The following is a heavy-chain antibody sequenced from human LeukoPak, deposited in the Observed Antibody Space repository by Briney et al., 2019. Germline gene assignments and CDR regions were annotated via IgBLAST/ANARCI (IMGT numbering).Heavy chain of an antibody. Sequence: ASVKVSCKASGYTFTGYYIHWVRQAPGQGLEWMGWINPTHGGTNYAQKFQGWVTTTRDTSISTAYMELSRLKSDDTAVYYCARDRRSGNYYLDYWGQGTLVTVSS. V-gene: IGHV1-2*04. CDR3: ARDRRSGNYYLDY. J-gene: IGHJ4*02. D-gene: IGHD3-22*01. CDR1: GYTFTGYY. CDR2: INPTHGGT.